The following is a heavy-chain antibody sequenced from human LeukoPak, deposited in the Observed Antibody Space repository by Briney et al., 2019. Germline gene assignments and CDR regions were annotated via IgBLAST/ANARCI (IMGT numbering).Heavy chain of an antibody. CDR1: GYTFTGYY. D-gene: IGHD6-19*01. Sequence: ASVKVSCKASGYTFTGYYMHWVRQAPGQGLEWMGWINPNSGGTNYAQKFQGRVTMTRDMSISTAYMELSRLRSDDTAVYYCARGRGIAVAATKGMDVWGQGTTVTVSS. CDR2: INPNSGGT. CDR3: ARGRGIAVAATKGMDV. V-gene: IGHV1-2*02. J-gene: IGHJ6*02.